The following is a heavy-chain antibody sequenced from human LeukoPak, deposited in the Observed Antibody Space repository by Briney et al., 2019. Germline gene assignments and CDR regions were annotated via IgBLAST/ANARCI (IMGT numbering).Heavy chain of an antibody. J-gene: IGHJ6*02. CDR2: IIPIFGTA. D-gene: IGHD2-2*01. Sequence: SVKVSCKASGYTFTSYGISWVRQAPGQGLEWMGGIIPIFGTANYAQKFQGRVTITADESTSTAYMELSSLRSEDTAVYYCARVRDIVVVPSSPYGMDVWGQGTTVTVSS. CDR3: ARVRDIVVVPSSPYGMDV. CDR1: GYTFTSYG. V-gene: IGHV1-69*13.